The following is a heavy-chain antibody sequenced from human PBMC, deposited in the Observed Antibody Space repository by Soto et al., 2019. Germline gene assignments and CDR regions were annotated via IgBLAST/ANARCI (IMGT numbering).Heavy chain of an antibody. J-gene: IGHJ3*02. CDR2: IYHSGST. CDR3: ARGVGGRGWYRYVAFDI. D-gene: IGHD6-19*01. CDR1: GGSISSSNW. Sequence: QVQLQESGPGLVKPSGTLSLTCAVSGGSISSSNWWSWVRQPPGKGLEWIGEIYHSGSTNYNPSLTGRVTISVDKSKNPFARKLSSVTAADTAVYYCARGVGGRGWYRYVAFDIWGQGTMVTVSS. V-gene: IGHV4-4*02.